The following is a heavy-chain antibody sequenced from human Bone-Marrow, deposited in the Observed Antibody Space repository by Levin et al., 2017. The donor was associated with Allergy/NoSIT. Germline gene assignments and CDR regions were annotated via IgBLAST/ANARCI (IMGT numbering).Heavy chain of an antibody. Sequence: GGSLRLSCAASGFTSNYGMHWVRQAPGKGLEWVAAISYDGGKEYYADPVRGRFTISRDNSKNTLYLQINSLRAEDSAVYYCARRGDFGDYQYIGYWGQGTLVTVSS. CDR3: ARRGDFGDYQYIGY. J-gene: IGHJ4*02. CDR2: ISYDGGKE. CDR1: GFTSNYG. V-gene: IGHV3-30*03. D-gene: IGHD4-17*01.